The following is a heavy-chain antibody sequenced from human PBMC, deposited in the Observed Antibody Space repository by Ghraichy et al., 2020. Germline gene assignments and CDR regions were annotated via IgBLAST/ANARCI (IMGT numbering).Heavy chain of an antibody. CDR2: MSSDGSEK. D-gene: IGHD6-19*01. Sequence: LSLTCVASGVAFSSFAMHWVRQAPGKGLEWVASMSSDGSEKYYTDSVRGRFTISRDNSKNTLYLQMNTLRPEDTAVYYCARLRSGWYKYFDYWGQGTLVTVSS. CDR1: GVAFSSFA. V-gene: IGHV3-30*04. J-gene: IGHJ4*02. CDR3: ARLRSGWYKYFDY.